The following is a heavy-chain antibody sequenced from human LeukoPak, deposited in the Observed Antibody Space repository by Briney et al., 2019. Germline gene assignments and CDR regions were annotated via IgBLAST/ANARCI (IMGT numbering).Heavy chain of an antibody. CDR2: INDDSSDI. V-gene: IGHV3-21*05. CDR1: GFTFSLYA. J-gene: IGHJ4*02. Sequence: GGSLRLSCAASGFTFSLYAMNWVRQALGKGLEWVSYINDDSSDIHYAGSVRGRFTISRDDARKTLYLQLSILRVEDTAVYYCARDTFQPGLIDSWGQGTLVTVSS. CDR3: ARDTFQPGLIDS. D-gene: IGHD2-2*01.